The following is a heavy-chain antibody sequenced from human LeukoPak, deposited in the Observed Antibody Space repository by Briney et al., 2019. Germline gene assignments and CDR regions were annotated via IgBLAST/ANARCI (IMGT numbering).Heavy chain of an antibody. Sequence: GASLQISCKGSGYSFTSYWIGRVRQLPGKGLEWMGIIYPGDSDTRYSPSFQGQVTISADKSISTAYLQWSSLKASDTAMYYCARPREDYYDSSGYYWHYWGQGTLVTVSS. CDR1: GYSFTSYW. V-gene: IGHV5-51*01. CDR3: ARPREDYYDSSGYYWHY. CDR2: IYPGDSDT. J-gene: IGHJ4*02. D-gene: IGHD3-22*01.